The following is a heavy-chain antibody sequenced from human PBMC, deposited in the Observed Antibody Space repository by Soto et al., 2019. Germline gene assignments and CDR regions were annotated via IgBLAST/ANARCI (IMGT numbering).Heavy chain of an antibody. Sequence: PSETLSLTCTVSGGSVSIVSYYWSWIRQPPGKGLEWIGYIYYSGSTNYNPSLKSRVTISVDTSKNQFSLKLSSVTAADTAVYYCARSSRGIITIGWFDPWGQGTLVTVSS. CDR3: ARSSRGIITIGWFDP. D-gene: IGHD3-10*01. J-gene: IGHJ5*02. CDR1: GGSVSIVSYY. V-gene: IGHV4-61*01. CDR2: IYYSGST.